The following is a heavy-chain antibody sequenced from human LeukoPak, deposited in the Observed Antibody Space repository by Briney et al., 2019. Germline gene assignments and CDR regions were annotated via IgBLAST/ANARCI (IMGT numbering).Heavy chain of an antibody. J-gene: IGHJ4*02. D-gene: IGHD5-18*01. V-gene: IGHV4-39*01. Sequence: SETLSLTCTVSGDSISNNNHYWGWIRQPPGKGLEWIGSVYNSGTTYYSPSLSARVTISVDTSRTRFSLNLRSVTAADTAVYYCARLTYNYGTGYYIDYWGQGSLVTVSS. CDR3: ARLTYNYGTGYYIDY. CDR1: GDSISNNNHY. CDR2: VYNSGTT.